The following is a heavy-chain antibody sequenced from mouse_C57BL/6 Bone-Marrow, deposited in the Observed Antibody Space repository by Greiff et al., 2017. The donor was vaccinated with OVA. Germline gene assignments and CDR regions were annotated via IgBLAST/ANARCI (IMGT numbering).Heavy chain of an antibody. Sequence: KLVESGPGLVKPSQSLFLTCSITGFPITSGYYWIWIRQSPGKPLEWMGYITHSGETFYNPSLQSPISITRETSKNQFFLQLNSVTTEDTAMYYCAGASLVFYAMDYWGQGTSVTVSS. V-gene: IGHV12-3*01. CDR1: GFPITSGYY. J-gene: IGHJ4*01. CDR3: AGASLVFYAMDY. D-gene: IGHD2-2*01. CDR2: ITHSGET.